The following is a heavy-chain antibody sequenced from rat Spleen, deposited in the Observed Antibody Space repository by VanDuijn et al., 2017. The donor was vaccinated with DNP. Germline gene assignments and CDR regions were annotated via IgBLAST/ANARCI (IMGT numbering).Heavy chain of an antibody. Sequence: EVQLVESGGGLVQPGRSLKLSCAASGFTFSDYYMAWVRQAPTKGLECVAYISYDGGSTYYGDSVKGRFTISRDNAKSTLYLQMNSLRSEDMATYYCARPWELGFAYWGQGTLVTVSS. CDR3: ARPWELGFAY. V-gene: IGHV5-22*01. J-gene: IGHJ3*01. CDR2: ISYDGGST. D-gene: IGHD5-1*01. CDR1: GFTFSDYY.